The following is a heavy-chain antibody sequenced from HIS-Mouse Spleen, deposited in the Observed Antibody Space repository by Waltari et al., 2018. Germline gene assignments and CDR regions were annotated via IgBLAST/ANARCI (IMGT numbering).Heavy chain of an antibody. CDR3: AKVNSGSYYFDY. J-gene: IGHJ4*02. D-gene: IGHD1-26*01. CDR2: KSYDGSNK. Sequence: QVQLVESGGGVVQPGSPLSLSCAASGFTFSSYGLPWGPQAQGKGLEWVAFKSYDGSNKYDADSVKGRFTISRDNSKNTLYLQMNSLRAEDTAVYYCAKVNSGSYYFDYWGQGTLVTVSS. V-gene: IGHV3-30*18. CDR1: GFTFSSYG.